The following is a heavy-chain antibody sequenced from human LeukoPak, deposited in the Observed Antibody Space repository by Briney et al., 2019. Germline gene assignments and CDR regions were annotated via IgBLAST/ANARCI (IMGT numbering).Heavy chain of an antibody. Sequence: GASVKVSCKASGYTFTSYYMHWVRQAPGQGLEWMGIINPSGGSTSYAQKFQGRVTMTRDTSTSTAYMELRSLRSDDTAVYYCARAPPDFIVVVPAAALGYWGQGTLVTVSS. D-gene: IGHD2-2*01. CDR1: GYTFTSYY. V-gene: IGHV1-46*01. CDR2: INPSGGST. J-gene: IGHJ4*02. CDR3: ARAPPDFIVVVPAAALGY.